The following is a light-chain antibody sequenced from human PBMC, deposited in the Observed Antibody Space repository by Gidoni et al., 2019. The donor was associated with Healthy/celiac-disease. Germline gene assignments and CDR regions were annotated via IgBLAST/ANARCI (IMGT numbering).Light chain of an antibody. Sequence: EIVLTQSPATLSLSPGERATLSCRASQSVSSYLAWYQQKLGQAPRLLIYDASNRATGIPARVSGSGSGTDFTLTISSLEPEDFAVYYCQQRSNWPPLFTFGPGTKVDIK. V-gene: IGKV3-11*01. CDR2: DAS. J-gene: IGKJ3*01. CDR1: QSVSSY. CDR3: QQRSNWPPLFT.